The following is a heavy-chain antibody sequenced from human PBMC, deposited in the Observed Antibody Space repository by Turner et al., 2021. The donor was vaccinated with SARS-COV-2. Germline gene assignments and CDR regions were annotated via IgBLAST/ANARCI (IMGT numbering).Heavy chain of an antibody. D-gene: IGHD2-21*02. J-gene: IGHJ4*02. V-gene: IGHV3-33*02. CDR2: ISPGGGER. CDR1: GFDFNHYG. CDR3: AREPPFCGGDCYFDY. Sequence: VQLVESGGGVVQPGPSMSLSCAASGFDFNHYGIQWVRQVPGKGLEWVAHISPGGGERYYPDSVKGRFTISRDDSRNTVFLQMNSLRAEDTAVYYCAREPPFCGGDCYFDYWGQGTLVTVSS.